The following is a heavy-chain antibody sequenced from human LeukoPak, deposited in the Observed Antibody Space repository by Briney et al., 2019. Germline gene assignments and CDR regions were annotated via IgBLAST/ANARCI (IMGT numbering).Heavy chain of an antibody. CDR2: ISYDGSNK. CDR1: GFTFSSYA. V-gene: IGHV3-30-3*01. Sequence: GGSLRLSCAASGFTFSSYAMHWVRQAPGKGLEWVAVISYDGSNKYYADSVKGRFTISRDNSKNTLYLQMSSLRAEDTAVYYCAREDAVALDYWGQGTLVTVSS. D-gene: IGHD6-19*01. J-gene: IGHJ4*02. CDR3: AREDAVALDY.